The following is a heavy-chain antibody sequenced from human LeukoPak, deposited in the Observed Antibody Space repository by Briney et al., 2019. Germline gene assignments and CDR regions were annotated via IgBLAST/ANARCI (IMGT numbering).Heavy chain of an antibody. Sequence: GGSLRLSCAASGFTFSDYYMSWIRQAPGKGLEWVSYISSSGGTIYYADSVKGRFTISRDNAKNSLYLQMNSLRAEDTAVYYCAREMESTGSYSFDYWGQGTLVTVSS. CDR1: GFTFSDYY. CDR2: ISSSGGTI. V-gene: IGHV3-11*04. D-gene: IGHD1-26*01. CDR3: AREMESTGSYSFDY. J-gene: IGHJ4*02.